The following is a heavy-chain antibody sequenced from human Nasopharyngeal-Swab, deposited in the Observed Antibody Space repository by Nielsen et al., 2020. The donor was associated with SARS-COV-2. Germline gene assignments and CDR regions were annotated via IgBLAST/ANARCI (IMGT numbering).Heavy chain of an antibody. V-gene: IGHV1-46*01. CDR1: GYTFRIYY. CDR2: INPSGGQT. Sequence: SVKVSCKASGYTFRIYYMHWVRQAPGRGLEWMGLINPSGGQTTYAQKFQGRVTMTRDTSTSTVYMELSSLRSEDTAVYYCARDLDPATAGALDIWGQGTMVTVSS. D-gene: IGHD2-2*01. CDR3: ARDLDPATAGALDI. J-gene: IGHJ3*02.